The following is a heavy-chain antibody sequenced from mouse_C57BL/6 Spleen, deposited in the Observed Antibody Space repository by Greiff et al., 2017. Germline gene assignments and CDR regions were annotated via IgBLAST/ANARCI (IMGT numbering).Heavy chain of an antibody. Sequence: VQLQQSGAELAKPGASVKLSCKASGYTFTSYWLHWVNQRPGQGLEWIGYINPSSGYTKYNQKFKDKATLTDDKSSSTAYMQLSSLTYEDSAVYYCAKGDGGLSWFADWGTGTLVTVSA. V-gene: IGHV1-7*01. CDR2: INPSSGYT. J-gene: IGHJ3*01. CDR3: AKGDGGLSWFAD. D-gene: IGHD3-3*01. CDR1: GYTFTSYW.